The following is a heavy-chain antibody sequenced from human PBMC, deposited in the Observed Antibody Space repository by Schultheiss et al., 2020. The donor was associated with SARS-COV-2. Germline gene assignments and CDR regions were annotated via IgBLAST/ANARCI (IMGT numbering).Heavy chain of an antibody. V-gene: IGHV4-34*01. Sequence: SETLSLTCAVYGGSFSGYYWSWIRQPPGKGLEWIGSIYYSGSTYYNPSLKSRVTMSVDTSKNQFSLKLSSVTAADTAVYYCAREGQLWPGPLYGMDVWGQGTTVTVSS. J-gene: IGHJ6*02. CDR1: GGSFSGYY. D-gene: IGHD5-18*01. CDR3: AREGQLWPGPLYGMDV. CDR2: IYYSGST.